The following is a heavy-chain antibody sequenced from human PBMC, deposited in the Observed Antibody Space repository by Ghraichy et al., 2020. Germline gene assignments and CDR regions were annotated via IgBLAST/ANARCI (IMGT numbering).Heavy chain of an antibody. D-gene: IGHD5-12*01. V-gene: IGHV3-23*01. CDR2: ISGSGGST. J-gene: IGHJ4*02. CDR1: GFTFSIYA. Sequence: GGSLRLSCAASGFTFSIYAMTWVRQAPGKGLEWVSTISGSGGSTYYADSVKGRFTISRDNSKNTLYLQMNSLRAEDTAVYYCAKRMVVTNWDFDYWGQGTLVTVSS. CDR3: AKRMVVTNWDFDY.